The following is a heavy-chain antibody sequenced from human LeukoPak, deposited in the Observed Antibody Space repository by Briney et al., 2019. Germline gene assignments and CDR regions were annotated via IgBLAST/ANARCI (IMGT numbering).Heavy chain of an antibody. CDR2: INWNGGST. CDR3: ARVTLLTPVGAIRGITFDI. Sequence: PGGSLRLSCAASGFTFDDYGMSWVRQAPGKGLEWVSDINWNGGSTGYADSVKGRFTISRDNAKNSLYLQMNSLRAEDTALYYCARVTLLTPVGAIRGITFDIWGQGTMVTVSS. D-gene: IGHD1-26*01. V-gene: IGHV3-20*04. J-gene: IGHJ3*02. CDR1: GFTFDDYG.